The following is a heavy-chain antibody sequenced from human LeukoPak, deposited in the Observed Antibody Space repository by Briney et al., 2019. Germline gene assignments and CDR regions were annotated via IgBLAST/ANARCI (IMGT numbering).Heavy chain of an antibody. CDR1: GYIFINHY. Sequence: ASVKVSCKASGYIFINHYIYWVRQVTGHGPEWMGLIHPSGTITNYAQKFQGRIIMTRDASTNTVYMDLSSLRSDDTAVYYCARGSPSGYFDYWGQGTLVTVSS. CDR2: IHPSGTIT. D-gene: IGHD3-10*01. J-gene: IGHJ4*02. CDR3: ARGSPSGYFDY. V-gene: IGHV1-46*01.